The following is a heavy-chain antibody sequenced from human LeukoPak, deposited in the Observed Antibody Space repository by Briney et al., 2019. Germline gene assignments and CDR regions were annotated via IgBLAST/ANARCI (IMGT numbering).Heavy chain of an antibody. J-gene: IGHJ4*02. V-gene: IGHV4-39*07. CDR1: GDSITGYY. CDR3: AREGGWLDY. Sequence: SETLSLTCSVSGDSITGYYWGWIRQPPGKGLEWIGSIYYSGSTYYNPSLKSRVTISVDTSKNQFSLKLSSVTAADTAVYYCAREGGWLDYWGQGTLVTVSS. CDR2: IYYSGST. D-gene: IGHD6-19*01.